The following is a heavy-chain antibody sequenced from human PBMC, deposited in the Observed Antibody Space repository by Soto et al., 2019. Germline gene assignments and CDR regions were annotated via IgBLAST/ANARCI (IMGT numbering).Heavy chain of an antibody. CDR1: GDSVSSSGAA. D-gene: IGHD2-15*01. V-gene: IGHV6-1*01. CDR3: SRGDCSGDSCHNWYYP. J-gene: IGHJ5*02. CDR2: TYYRSKWYN. Sequence: SQTLSLTCAISGDSVSSSGAAWSWIRQSPSRGLEWLGRTYYRSKWYNDYAVSVRSRITINPDTSKNQFSLQLNSVTPEDTAVYYCSRGDCSGDSCHNWYYPWGQGTLVTVSS.